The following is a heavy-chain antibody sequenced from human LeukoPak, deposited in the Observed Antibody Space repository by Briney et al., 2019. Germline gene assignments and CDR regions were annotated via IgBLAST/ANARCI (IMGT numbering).Heavy chain of an antibody. CDR1: GDFITAYY. Sequence: PSETLSLTCTVSGDFITAYYWSWIPQPPGKGLEWIGYVYYSGSTEYNPSLRSRVTISLDMSKHQFSLNLTSVTAADTAVYYCASNTGTVFDYWGQGALVTVSS. CDR2: VYYSGST. CDR3: ASNTGTVFDY. V-gene: IGHV4-59*01. D-gene: IGHD7-27*01. J-gene: IGHJ4*02.